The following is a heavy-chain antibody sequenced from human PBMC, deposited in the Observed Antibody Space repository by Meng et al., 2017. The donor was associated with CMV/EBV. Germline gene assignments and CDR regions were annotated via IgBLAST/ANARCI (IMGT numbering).Heavy chain of an antibody. Sequence: GESLKISCTASGFTFSSYAMHWVRQAPGKGLEWVAVISYDGSNKYYADSVKGRFTISRDNSKNTLYLQMNSLRAEDTAVYYCARDSSISDFWSGYYVGGYYYYGMDVWGQGTTVTVSS. D-gene: IGHD3-3*01. J-gene: IGHJ6*02. CDR3: ARDSSISDFWSGYYVGGYYYYGMDV. CDR1: GFTFSSYA. V-gene: IGHV3-30-3*01. CDR2: ISYDGSNK.